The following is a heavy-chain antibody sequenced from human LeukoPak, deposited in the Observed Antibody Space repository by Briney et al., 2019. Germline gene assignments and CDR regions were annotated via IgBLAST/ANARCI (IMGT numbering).Heavy chain of an antibody. CDR1: GYSFTSYD. CDR3: ARGIPPGDAFDI. Sequence: ASVKVSCTASGYSFTSYDINWVRQAPGQGLAWMGWISTYNSNTHYAQKLQGRVTMTTDASTSTAYMELRSLRSDDTAVCYCARGIPPGDAFDIWGQGTMVTVSS. J-gene: IGHJ3*02. V-gene: IGHV1-18*01. CDR2: ISTYNSNT. D-gene: IGHD2-2*02.